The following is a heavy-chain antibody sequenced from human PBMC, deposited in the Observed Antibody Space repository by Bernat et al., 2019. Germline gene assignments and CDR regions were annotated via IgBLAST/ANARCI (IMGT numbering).Heavy chain of an antibody. J-gene: IGHJ3*02. V-gene: IGHV3-30*18. CDR2: ISYDGSNK. CDR1: GFTFSSYG. Sequence: QVQLVESGGGVVQPGRSLRLSCAASGFTFSSYGMHWVRQAPGKGLEWVAVISYDGSNKYYADSVKGRFTISRDNSKNTLYLQMNSLGAEDTAVYYCAKQYYDSNDAFDIWGQGTMVTVSS. CDR3: AKQYYDSNDAFDI. D-gene: IGHD3-3*01.